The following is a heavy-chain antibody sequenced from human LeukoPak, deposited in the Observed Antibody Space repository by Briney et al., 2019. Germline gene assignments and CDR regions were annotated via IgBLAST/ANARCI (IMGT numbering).Heavy chain of an antibody. D-gene: IGHD2-2*01. V-gene: IGHV4-39*07. CDR1: GGSISSSSYY. CDR2: IYYSGST. J-gene: IGHJ5*02. CDR3: ARVLGGYCSSTSCYSRLWFDP. Sequence: SETLSLTCTVSGGSISSSSYYWGWIRQPPGKGLEGIGSIYYSGSTYYNPSLKSRVTISVDTSKNQFSLKLSSVTAADTAVYYCARVLGGYCSSTSCYSRLWFDPWGQGTLVTVSS.